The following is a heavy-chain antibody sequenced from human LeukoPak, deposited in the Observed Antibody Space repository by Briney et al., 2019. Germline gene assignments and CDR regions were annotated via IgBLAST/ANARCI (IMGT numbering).Heavy chain of an antibody. CDR3: ARGRGVTMVRGVIQVPYYYYYYMDV. CDR1: GGTFSSYA. CDR2: IIPIFGTA. J-gene: IGHJ6*03. Sequence: SVKVSCKASGGTFSSYAIGWVRQAPGQGLEWMGGIIPIFGTANYAQKFQGRVTAYMELSSLRSEDTAVYYCARGRGVTMVRGVIQVPYYYYYYMDVWGKGTTVTVSS. D-gene: IGHD3-10*01. V-gene: IGHV1-69*13.